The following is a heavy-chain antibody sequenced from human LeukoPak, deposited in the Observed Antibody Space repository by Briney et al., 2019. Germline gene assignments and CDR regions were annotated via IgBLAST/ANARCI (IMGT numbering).Heavy chain of an antibody. CDR3: ARVHIAVAGIIGWFDP. CDR2: INHRGST. D-gene: IGHD6-19*01. J-gene: IGHJ5*02. CDR1: GGSFSGYY. V-gene: IGHV4-34*01. Sequence: SETLSLTCAVYGGSFSGYYWSWIRQPPGKGLEWIGEINHRGSTNYNPPLKSRVTISVDTSKNQSSLKLSSVTAADTAVYYCARVHIAVAGIIGWFDPWGQGTLVTVSS.